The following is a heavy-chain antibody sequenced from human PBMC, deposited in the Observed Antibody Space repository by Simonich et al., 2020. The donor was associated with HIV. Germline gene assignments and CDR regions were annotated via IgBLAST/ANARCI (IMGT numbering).Heavy chain of an antibody. CDR1: GGSFSGYY. V-gene: IGHV4-34*02. CDR2: INHSEST. CDR3: AKVARYFDWYSTAFDY. J-gene: IGHJ4*02. Sequence: QVQLQQWGAGLLKPSATLSLTCAVFGGSFSGYYWSWNRQPPENGREWIGEINHSESTKYNPSLKMLVSISVDTSKIQFSLKLTSVTAADTAVYYCAKVARYFDWYSTAFDYWGQGTLVTVSS. D-gene: IGHD3-9*01.